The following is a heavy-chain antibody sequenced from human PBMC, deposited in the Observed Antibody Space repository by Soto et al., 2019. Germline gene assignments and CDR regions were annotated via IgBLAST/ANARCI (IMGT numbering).Heavy chain of an antibody. D-gene: IGHD4-17*01. Sequence: ESVGGVVQPGRSLRLSCAASGFTFSSYGMHWVRQAPGKGLEWVAVIWYDGSNKYYADSVKGRFTISRDNSKNTLYLQMNSLRAEDTAVYYCARCMTTVVTDAFDIWGQGTMVTVSS. V-gene: IGHV3-33*01. CDR2: IWYDGSNK. J-gene: IGHJ3*02. CDR3: ARCMTTVVTDAFDI. CDR1: GFTFSSYG.